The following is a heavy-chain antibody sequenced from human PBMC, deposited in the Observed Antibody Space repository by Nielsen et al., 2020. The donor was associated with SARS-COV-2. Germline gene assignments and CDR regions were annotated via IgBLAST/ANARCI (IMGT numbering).Heavy chain of an antibody. CDR3: ARDSGGAAAGLDY. CDR1: GFTFSNAW. CDR2: IKSKTDGGTT. V-gene: IGHV3-15*01. Sequence: GESLKISCAASGFTFSNAWMSWVRQAPGKGLEWVGRIKSKTDGGTTDYAAPVKGRFTISRDDSKNTLYLQMNSLKTEDTAVYYCARDSGGAAAGLDYWGQGTLVTVSS. J-gene: IGHJ4*02. D-gene: IGHD6-13*01.